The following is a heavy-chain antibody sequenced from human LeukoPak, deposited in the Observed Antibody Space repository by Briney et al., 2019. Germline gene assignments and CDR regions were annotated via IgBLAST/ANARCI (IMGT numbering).Heavy chain of an antibody. CDR3: ARDSDYSGNGNGDWFDP. CDR2: ISTYFGVT. CDR1: GFRFSSVV. Sequence: ASVNVSCKASGFRFSSVVVSWVRQAPGQGLEWMGWISTYFGVTHYAEKFEDRVTMTIDTSTTTAYMELRSLRYDDTAVYYCARDSDYSGNGNGDWFDPWGQGTVVTVSS. J-gene: IGHJ5*02. D-gene: IGHD4-11*01. V-gene: IGHV1-18*04.